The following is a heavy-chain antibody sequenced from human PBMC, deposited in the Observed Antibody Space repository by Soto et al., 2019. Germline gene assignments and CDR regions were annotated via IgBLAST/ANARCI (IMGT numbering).Heavy chain of an antibody. V-gene: IGHV4-61*01. D-gene: IGHD5-12*01. CDR2: IYYSGST. CDR3: ARVRSGYDY. CDR1: GGSISSSNW. Sequence: SETLSLTCAVSGGSISSSNWWSWIRQPPGKGLEWIGYIYYSGSTNYNPSLKSRVTISVDTSKNQFSLKLSSVTAADTAVYYCARVRSGYDYWGQGTLVTVSS. J-gene: IGHJ4*02.